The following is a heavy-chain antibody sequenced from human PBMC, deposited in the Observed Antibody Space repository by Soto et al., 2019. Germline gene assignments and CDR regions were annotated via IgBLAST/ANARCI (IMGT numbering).Heavy chain of an antibody. CDR3: ARGGAAFDY. CDR1: GFTFSTAW. CDR2: VKSITDGGTI. Sequence: GGSLRLSCTASGFTFSTAWMSWVRQAPGRGLEWAGRVKSITDGGTIDHAAPVKGRFAISRDDSENTLYLQMNSLKSEDTAVYYCARGGAAFDYWGQGTLVTVSS. J-gene: IGHJ4*02. D-gene: IGHD2-15*01. V-gene: IGHV3-15*01.